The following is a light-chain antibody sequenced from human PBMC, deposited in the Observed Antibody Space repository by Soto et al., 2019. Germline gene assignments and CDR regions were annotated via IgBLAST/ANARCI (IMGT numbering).Light chain of an antibody. J-gene: IGLJ1*01. V-gene: IGLV3-21*02. CDR3: HVGDSNVDHPQNG. CDR2: DNG. CDR1: NIGSTG. Sequence: SYELTQPPSVSVAPGQTARIACGGRNIGSTGVHWYQQKPGQAPVLVVYDNGARPSMIPERFSGSNSGNTATLTITRVEDGDEVYYYCHVGDSNVDHPQNGFGSGTKV.